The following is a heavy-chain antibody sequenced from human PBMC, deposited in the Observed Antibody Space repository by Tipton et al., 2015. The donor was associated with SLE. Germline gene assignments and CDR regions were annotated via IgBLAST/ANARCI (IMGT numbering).Heavy chain of an antibody. Sequence: TLSLTCAVYGGSFSGYYWSWIRQPPGKGLEWIGYTYYSGSTYYNPSLKSRVTISVDTSKNQFSLKLSSVTAADTAVYYCARDLGGSSWYYYYYGMDVWGQGTTVTVSS. CDR3: ARDLGGSSWYYYYYGMDV. CDR1: GGSFSGYY. V-gene: IGHV4-30-4*01. J-gene: IGHJ6*02. D-gene: IGHD6-13*01. CDR2: TYYSGST.